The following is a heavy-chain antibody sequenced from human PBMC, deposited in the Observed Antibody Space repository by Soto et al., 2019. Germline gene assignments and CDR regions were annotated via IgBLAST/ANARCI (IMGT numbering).Heavy chain of an antibody. V-gene: IGHV4-30-4*01. Sequence: QVQLQESGPGLVKPSQTLSLTCTVSGGSISSGDYYWSWIRQPPGKGLEWIGYIYYSGSTYYNPALQSRVTISVETSKNPVSLKLSSVTSADTAVYYCARDVRGSYFDYWGQGTLVTVSS. CDR3: ARDVRGSYFDY. CDR2: IYYSGST. CDR1: GGSISSGDYY. D-gene: IGHD3-16*01. J-gene: IGHJ4*02.